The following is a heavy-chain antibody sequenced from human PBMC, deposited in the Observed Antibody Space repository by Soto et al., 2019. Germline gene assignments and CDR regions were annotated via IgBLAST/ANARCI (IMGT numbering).Heavy chain of an antibody. CDR1: GFTFSSDA. CDR3: AKDDTAMVTDY. D-gene: IGHD5-18*01. J-gene: IGHJ4*02. CDR2: ISCSGGST. V-gene: IGHV3-23*01. Sequence: PVGSLRLSCAASGFTFSSDAMSWFRQAPLNGLAWVSSISCSGGSTYYADSVQGRFTISRDNSKNTLYLQMNSLRAEDTAVYYCAKDDTAMVTDYWGQGTLVTVSS.